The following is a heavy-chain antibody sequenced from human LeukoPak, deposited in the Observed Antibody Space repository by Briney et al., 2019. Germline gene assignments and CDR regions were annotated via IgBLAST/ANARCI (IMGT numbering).Heavy chain of an antibody. D-gene: IGHD3-22*01. Sequence: PSETLSLTCAVSGGSISSYYWSWIRQPAGKGLEWIGRIYTSGSTNYNPSLKSRVTMSVDTSKNQFSLELSSVTAADTAVYYCAREGVSHSYYYDSIHFDYWGQGTLVTVSS. CDR3: AREGVSHSYYYDSIHFDY. J-gene: IGHJ4*02. V-gene: IGHV4-4*07. CDR2: IYTSGST. CDR1: GGSISSYY.